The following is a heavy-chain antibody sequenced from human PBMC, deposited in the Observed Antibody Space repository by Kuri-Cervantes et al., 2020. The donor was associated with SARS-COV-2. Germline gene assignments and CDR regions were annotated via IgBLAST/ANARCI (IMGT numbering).Heavy chain of an antibody. V-gene: IGHV3-21*01. Sequence: LSLTCAASGFTFSSYSMNWVRQAPGKGLEWVSSISSSSSYIYYADSVKGRSTISGDNAKNSLYLRMNSLRAEDTAVYYCARCGYSGNGPFDPWGQGTQVTVSS. CDR1: GFTFSSYS. CDR3: ARCGYSGNGPFDP. J-gene: IGHJ5*02. D-gene: IGHD5-12*01. CDR2: ISSSSSYI.